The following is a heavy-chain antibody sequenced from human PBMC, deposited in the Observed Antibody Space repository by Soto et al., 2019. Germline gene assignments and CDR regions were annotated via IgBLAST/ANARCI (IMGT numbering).Heavy chain of an antibody. Sequence: ESGPTLVNPTQTLTLTCTFSGFSLSTSGMCVSWIRQPPGKALEWLALIDWDDDKYYTTSLKTRLTISRDTSKNQVVLTMTNMDPVDTATYYCARIRSCGYSYGYYFDYWGQGTLVTVSS. CDR2: IDWDDDK. D-gene: IGHD5-18*01. CDR3: ARIRSCGYSYGYYFDY. CDR1: GFSLSTSGMC. V-gene: IGHV2-70*13. J-gene: IGHJ4*02.